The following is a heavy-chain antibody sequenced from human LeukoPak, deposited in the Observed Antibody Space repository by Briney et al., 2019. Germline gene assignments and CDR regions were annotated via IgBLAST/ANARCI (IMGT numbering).Heavy chain of an antibody. V-gene: IGHV3-23*01. CDR3: AKESPYSSPRNYYFDY. Sequence: GGSLRLSCAASGFTFSSYAMSWVRQAPGKGLKWVSTINDNGDGTYYADSVKGRFTISRDNSYNTVSLQMNSLRDEDTGVYYCAKESPYSSPRNYYFDYWGQGTLVTVSS. J-gene: IGHJ4*02. D-gene: IGHD5-18*01. CDR1: GFTFSSYA. CDR2: INDNGDGT.